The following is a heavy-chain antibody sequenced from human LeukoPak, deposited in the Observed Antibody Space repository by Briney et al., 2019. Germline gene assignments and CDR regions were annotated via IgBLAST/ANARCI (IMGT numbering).Heavy chain of an antibody. Sequence: PGGSLRLSCAASGFTFSSYAMSWVRPAPGKGLERVSTISGSGSSTYYADSVKGRFTISRDNSKNTLYLQMNSLRAEDTAVYYCAKDGDYYGSGSSDYWGQGTLVTLSS. D-gene: IGHD3-10*01. V-gene: IGHV3-23*01. J-gene: IGHJ4*02. CDR1: GFTFSSYA. CDR2: ISGSGSST. CDR3: AKDGDYYGSGSSDY.